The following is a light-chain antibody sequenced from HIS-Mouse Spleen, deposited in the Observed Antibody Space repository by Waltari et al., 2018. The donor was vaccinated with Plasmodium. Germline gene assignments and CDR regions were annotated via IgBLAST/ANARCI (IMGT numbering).Light chain of an antibody. V-gene: IGLV2-14*03. J-gene: IGLJ2*01. Sequence: QSALTQPASVSGSPGQSITLPCTGTSSDVGGYNYVSWYQQNPGKAPKLMIYDVSNRPSGVSNRFSGSKSGNTASLTISGLQAEDEADYYCSSYTSSSTVVFGGGTKLTVL. CDR3: SSYTSSSTVV. CDR1: SSDVGGYNY. CDR2: DVS.